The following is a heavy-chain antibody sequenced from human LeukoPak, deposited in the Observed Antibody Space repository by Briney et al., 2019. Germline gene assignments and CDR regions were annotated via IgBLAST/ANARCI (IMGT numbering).Heavy chain of an antibody. Sequence: GGSLRLSCAASGFTVSSNFMSWVRQAPGKGLEWVSVLYSGGSTYYADSVKGRFSISRDSSRNTLYLQMNSLRDEDTAVYYCARASHGYSYLFDYWGQGTLVTVSS. J-gene: IGHJ4*02. CDR3: ARASHGYSYLFDY. V-gene: IGHV3-66*02. CDR2: LYSGGST. D-gene: IGHD5-18*01. CDR1: GFTVSSNF.